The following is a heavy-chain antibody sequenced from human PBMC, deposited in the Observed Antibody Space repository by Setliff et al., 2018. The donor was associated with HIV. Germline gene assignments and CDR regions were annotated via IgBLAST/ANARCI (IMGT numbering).Heavy chain of an antibody. CDR1: GYTFTNYD. Sequence: GASVKVSCKASGYTFTNYDINWVRQATGQGLEWMGRMDPNSGNTEYAQQFQGRVTMTRNTSISTAYMELSSLRSEDTAVYYCGRDYRSWIRAIGYWGQGTLVTVSS. V-gene: IGHV1-8*02. CDR2: MDPNSGNT. J-gene: IGHJ4*02. CDR3: GRDYRSWIRAIGY. D-gene: IGHD5-12*01.